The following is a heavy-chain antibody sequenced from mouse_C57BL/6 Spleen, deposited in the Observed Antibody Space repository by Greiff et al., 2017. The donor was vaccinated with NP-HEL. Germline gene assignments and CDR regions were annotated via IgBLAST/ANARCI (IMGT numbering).Heavy chain of an antibody. Sequence: EVQLQQSGPELVKPGASVKISCKASGYTFTDYYMNWVKQSHGKSLEWIGDINPNNGGTSYNQKFKGKATLTVDKSSSTAYMELRSLTSEDSAVYYCARWGHYYGSSYVFAYWGQGTLVTVSA. V-gene: IGHV1-26*01. CDR2: INPNNGGT. J-gene: IGHJ3*01. CDR3: ARWGHYYGSSYVFAY. D-gene: IGHD1-1*01. CDR1: GYTFTDYY.